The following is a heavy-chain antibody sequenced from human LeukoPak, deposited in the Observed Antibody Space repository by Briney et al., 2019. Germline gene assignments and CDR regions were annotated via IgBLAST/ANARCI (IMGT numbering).Heavy chain of an antibody. J-gene: IGHJ4*02. CDR3: ARRGTVTRFVVDH. CDR2: VYSDNSDT. Sequence: GESLKISCKGSGYSFTNYWIGWVRQMPGKGLEWMGIVYSDNSDTRYSPSFQGQVTISADKSISTAYLQWSSLKASDTAMYHCARRGTVTRFVVDHWGQGTLVAVSS. V-gene: IGHV5-51*01. D-gene: IGHD4-17*01. CDR1: GYSFTNYW.